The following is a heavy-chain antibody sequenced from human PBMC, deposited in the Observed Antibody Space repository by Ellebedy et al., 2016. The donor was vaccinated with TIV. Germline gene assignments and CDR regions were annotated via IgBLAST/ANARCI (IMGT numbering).Heavy chain of an antibody. Sequence: ASVKVSCKASGYTFTKYYMHWVRQAPGQGLEWMGMINPSGGSTSYAQKFQGRVTMTRDTSASTVYMELSSLRSEDTAVYYCTCLQLGIADYFDYWGQGALVTVSS. D-gene: IGHD6-13*01. CDR1: GYTFTKYY. CDR2: INPSGGST. V-gene: IGHV1-46*01. CDR3: TCLQLGIADYFDY. J-gene: IGHJ4*02.